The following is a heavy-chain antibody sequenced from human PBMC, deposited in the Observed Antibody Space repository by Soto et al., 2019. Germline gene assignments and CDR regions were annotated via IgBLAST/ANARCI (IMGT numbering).Heavy chain of an antibody. CDR3: ARDGGDYYLHKLDY. J-gene: IGHJ4*02. D-gene: IGHD2-21*02. CDR1: GGTFSSYA. Sequence: GASVKVSCKASGGTFSSYAISWVRQAPGQGLEWMGGIIPIFGTANYAQKFQGRVTITADESTSTAYMELSSLRSEDTAVYYCARDGGDYYLHKLDYWGQGTLVTVSS. CDR2: IIPIFGTA. V-gene: IGHV1-69*13.